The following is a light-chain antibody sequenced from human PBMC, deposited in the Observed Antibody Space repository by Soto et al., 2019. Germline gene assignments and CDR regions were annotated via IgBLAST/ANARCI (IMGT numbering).Light chain of an antibody. Sequence: EIVLTQSPGTLSLSPGARATLSCRASQSVASSFIAWFQQKPGQPPRLLIYTASSRAPGIPDRFTASGSGTDFTLTISSLQPDDFATYYCQQYNNDATWTFGQGTKVEFK. CDR1: QSVASSF. J-gene: IGKJ1*01. CDR2: TAS. V-gene: IGKV3-20*01. CDR3: QQYNNDATWT.